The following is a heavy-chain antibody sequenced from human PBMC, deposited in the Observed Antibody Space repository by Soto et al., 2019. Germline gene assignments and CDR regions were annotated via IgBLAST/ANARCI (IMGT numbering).Heavy chain of an antibody. D-gene: IGHD6-19*01. V-gene: IGHV4-59*01. J-gene: IGHJ4*02. CDR3: ARGQSNSAWALFDY. CDR2: IYYSGST. Sequence: PSETLSLTCTVSGGSISGYYWSWIRQPPGKGPEWIGYIYYSGSTNYNPSLKSRITISVDTPRNQFSLKLTSVTAADTAVYYCARGQSNSAWALFDYWGQGTLVTVSS. CDR1: GGSISGYY.